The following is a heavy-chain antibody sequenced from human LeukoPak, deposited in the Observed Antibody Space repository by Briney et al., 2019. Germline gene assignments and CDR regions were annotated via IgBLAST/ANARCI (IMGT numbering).Heavy chain of an antibody. CDR2: ISSSSSYI. D-gene: IGHD6-13*01. CDR3: ARGRDSSSWPPVFDY. Sequence: PEAPLSPSSVATGITTSSYSMNLVRKAPGNGLEWVYSISSSSSYIYYADSVKRRFTISRDNAKNSLYLQMNSPRAEATAVYYCARGRDSSSWPPVFDYWGQGTLVTVSS. V-gene: IGHV3-21*01. CDR1: GITTSSYS. J-gene: IGHJ4*02.